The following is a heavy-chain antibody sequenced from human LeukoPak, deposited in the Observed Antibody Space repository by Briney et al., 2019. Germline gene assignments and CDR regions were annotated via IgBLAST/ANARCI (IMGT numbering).Heavy chain of an antibody. D-gene: IGHD2-15*01. Sequence: GGSLRLSCAASGFTFSSYAMHWVRQAPGKGLEWVAVISYDGSNKYYADSVKGRFTISRDNSKNTLYLQMNSLRAEDTAVYYCAGVGTSGGSPALDYWGQGTLVTVSS. CDR3: AGVGTSGGSPALDY. CDR2: ISYDGSNK. CDR1: GFTFSSYA. J-gene: IGHJ4*02. V-gene: IGHV3-30*04.